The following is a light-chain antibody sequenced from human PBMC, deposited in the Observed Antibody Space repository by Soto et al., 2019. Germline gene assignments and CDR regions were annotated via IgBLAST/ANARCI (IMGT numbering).Light chain of an antibody. CDR2: DAS. Sequence: EIVLTQSPATLSLSPGKRATLSCRASQNISSYLIWYQQKPGLAPRLLIYDASRRATGIPDRFSGSGSGTDFILSISRLEPEDFAVYYCQQYGSSPWTFGQGTKVDIK. J-gene: IGKJ1*01. CDR3: QQYGSSPWT. CDR1: QNISSY. V-gene: IGKV3D-20*01.